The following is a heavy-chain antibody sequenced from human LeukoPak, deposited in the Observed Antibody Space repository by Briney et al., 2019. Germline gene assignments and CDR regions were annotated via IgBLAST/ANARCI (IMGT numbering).Heavy chain of an antibody. V-gene: IGHV4-34*01. CDR2: INHSGST. Sequence: SETLSLTCAVYGESFSGYYWSRIRQPPGKGLEWIGEINHSGSTNYNPSLKSRVTISVDTSKNQFSLKLSSVTAADTAVYYCARQPTWYYYDSSGYYRNYFDYWGQGTLVTVSS. J-gene: IGHJ4*02. CDR1: GESFSGYY. CDR3: ARQPTWYYYDSSGYYRNYFDY. D-gene: IGHD3-22*01.